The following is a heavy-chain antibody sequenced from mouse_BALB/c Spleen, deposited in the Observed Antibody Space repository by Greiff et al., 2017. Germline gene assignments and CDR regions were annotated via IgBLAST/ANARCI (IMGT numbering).Heavy chain of an antibody. J-gene: IGHJ4*01. CDR3: ARFGFTTATWFAY. CDR2: ISTYYGDA. D-gene: IGHD1-2*01. V-gene: IGHV1S137*01. Sequence: QVQLQQSGAELVRPGVSVKISCKGSGYTFTDYAMHWVKQSHAKSLEWIGVISTYYGDASYNQKFKGKATMTVDKSSSTAYMELARLTSEDSAIYYCARFGFTTATWFAYWGQGTSVTVSS. CDR1: GYTFTDYA.